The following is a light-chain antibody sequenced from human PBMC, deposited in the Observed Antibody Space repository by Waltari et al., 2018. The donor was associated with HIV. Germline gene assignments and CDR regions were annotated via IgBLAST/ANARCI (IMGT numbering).Light chain of an antibody. CDR2: DVS. Sequence: QSALTQPASVSGSPGQSITISCAGTGADIGAYNYVAWYQKLPNSVPKLIIYDVSSRPSGSSDRFSASKSGNAASLTISGLQAEDEGDYYCSSYTTFNTFIFGGGTKLTVL. V-gene: IGLV2-14*03. CDR3: SSYTTFNTFI. CDR1: GADIGAYNY. J-gene: IGLJ2*01.